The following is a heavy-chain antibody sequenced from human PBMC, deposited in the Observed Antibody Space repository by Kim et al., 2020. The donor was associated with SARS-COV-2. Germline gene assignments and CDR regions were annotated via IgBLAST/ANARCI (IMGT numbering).Heavy chain of an antibody. J-gene: IGHJ4*02. D-gene: IGHD3-3*01. V-gene: IGHV4-39*07. Sequence: SETLSLTCNVSGRSISSSSYYWNWIRQAPGKGLEWIGSIYWSGKTDYNPSLKSRVTISVDTSKNQFSLKLNAVTAADTVVYFCAYWRHSEDSWGRGALVT. CDR3: AYWRHSEDS. CDR2: IYWSGKT. CDR1: GRSISSSSYY.